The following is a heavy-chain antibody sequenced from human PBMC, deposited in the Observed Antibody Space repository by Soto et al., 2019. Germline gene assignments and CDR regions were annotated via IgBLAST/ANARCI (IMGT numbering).Heavy chain of an antibody. CDR2: IYYSGST. Sequence: KPSETLSLTCTVSGGSISSYYWSWIRQPPGKGLEWIGYIYYSGSTNYNPSLKSRVTTSVDTSKNQFSLKLSSVTAADTAVYYCARRWVDGYNRDDAFDIWGQGTMVTVSS. J-gene: IGHJ3*02. V-gene: IGHV4-59*01. CDR3: ARRWVDGYNRDDAFDI. CDR1: GGSISSYY. D-gene: IGHD5-12*01.